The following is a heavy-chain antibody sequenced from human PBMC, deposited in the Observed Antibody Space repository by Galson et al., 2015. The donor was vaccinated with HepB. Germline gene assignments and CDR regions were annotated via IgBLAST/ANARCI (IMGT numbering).Heavy chain of an antibody. V-gene: IGHV1-18*04. CDR3: ARDGAMEWSCNKRYLNY. D-gene: IGHD3-3*01. CDR2: ISTHNGDT. Sequence: SVKVSCKASGYTFTSHGINWVRQAPGQGLEWMGWISTHNGDTNCPQKFQGRVSMTTDTATSTAYMELRSLRSGDTAMYYCARDGAMEWSCNKRYLNYWGQGTLVTVSS. CDR1: GYTFTSHG. J-gene: IGHJ4*02.